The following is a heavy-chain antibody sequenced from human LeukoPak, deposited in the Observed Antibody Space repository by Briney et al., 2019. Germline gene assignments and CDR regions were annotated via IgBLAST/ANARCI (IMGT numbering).Heavy chain of an antibody. CDR3: AKGDYMITFGGVIEQYYFDY. Sequence: GWSLRLSCAASAFTFSSYAMSWVRQAPGKGLKSVSAISGSGGSTYYADSVKGPFTISRDNSKNTLYLQMNSLRAEDTAVYYCAKGDYMITFGGVIEQYYFDYWGQGTLVTVSS. CDR2: ISGSGGST. J-gene: IGHJ4*02. V-gene: IGHV3-23*01. D-gene: IGHD3-16*02. CDR1: AFTFSSYA.